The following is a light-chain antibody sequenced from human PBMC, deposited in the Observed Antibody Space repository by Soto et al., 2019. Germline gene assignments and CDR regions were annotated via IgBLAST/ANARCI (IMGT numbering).Light chain of an antibody. CDR2: GVS. CDR3: QHYGGSFVNT. Sequence: IVLTQSPGTLSLSPGERATLSCRASQSLRTSYLAWYQQRHGQAPRLLIDGVSNRATGVPDRFRGTGYGTDFTLIISRLEPEAFAVYYCQHYGGSFVNTFGQGTKLEI. CDR1: QSLRTSY. V-gene: IGKV3-20*01. J-gene: IGKJ2*01.